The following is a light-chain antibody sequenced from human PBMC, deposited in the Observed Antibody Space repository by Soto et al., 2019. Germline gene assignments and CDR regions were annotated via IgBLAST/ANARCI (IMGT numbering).Light chain of an antibody. V-gene: IGKV1-5*01. Sequence: DIQMTQSPSTLSSSVGDTVTVTCRASQSVSGGLAGYQQKPGEAPKLLIYDASALPRGVPSRFSGSGSGPKFTRIIESLQPADFATYYRQQYDIFSGTFGRGTQVEI. CDR2: DAS. CDR1: QSVSGG. J-gene: IGKJ4*02. CDR3: QQYDIFSGT.